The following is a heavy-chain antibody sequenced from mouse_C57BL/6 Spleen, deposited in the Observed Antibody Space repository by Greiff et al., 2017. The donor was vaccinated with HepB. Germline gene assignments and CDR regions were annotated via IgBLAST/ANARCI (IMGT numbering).Heavy chain of an antibody. Sequence: EVKLVESGGGLVKPGGSLKLSCAASGFTFSSYAMSWVRQTPEKRLEWVATISDGGSYTYYPDNVKGRFTISRENAKNNLYLQMSHLKSEDTAMYYCARGTYSNYFDYWGQGTTLTVSS. D-gene: IGHD2-5*01. CDR2: ISDGGSYT. V-gene: IGHV5-4*03. J-gene: IGHJ2*01. CDR3: ARGTYSNYFDY. CDR1: GFTFSSYA.